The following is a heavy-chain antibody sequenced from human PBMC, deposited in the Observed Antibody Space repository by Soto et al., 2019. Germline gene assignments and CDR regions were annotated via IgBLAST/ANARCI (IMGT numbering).Heavy chain of an antibody. J-gene: IGHJ6*02. CDR2: IIPIFGTA. Sequence: SVKVSCKASGGTFSSYAISWVRQAPGQGLEWMGGIIPIFGTANYAQKFQGRVTITADESTSTAYMELSGLRSEDTAVYYCAREWKRYDRAVGGMDVWGQGTTVTVSS. CDR1: GGTFSSYA. D-gene: IGHD3-22*01. V-gene: IGHV1-69*13. CDR3: AREWKRYDRAVGGMDV.